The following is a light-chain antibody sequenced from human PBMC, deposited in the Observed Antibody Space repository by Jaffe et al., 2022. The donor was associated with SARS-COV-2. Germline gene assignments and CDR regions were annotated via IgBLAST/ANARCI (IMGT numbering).Light chain of an antibody. CDR3: EAWDDSLDGCV. J-gene: IGLJ3*02. Sequence: QSVLTQPPSASVTPGQRVTISCSGSNSNIGSNTVNWYQQLPGTAPKLLIYNNDQRPSGVPDRFSGSKSGTSASLAISGLQSEDEADYYCEAWDDSLDGCVFGGGTKLTVL. V-gene: IGLV1-44*01. CDR1: NSNIGSNT. CDR2: NND.